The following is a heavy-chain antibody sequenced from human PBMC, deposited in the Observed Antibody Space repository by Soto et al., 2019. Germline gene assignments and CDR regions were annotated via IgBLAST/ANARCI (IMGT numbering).Heavy chain of an antibody. CDR3: ALAGYDSNYYAVTPLSAVHF. CDR2: ISSSGSII. J-gene: IGHJ4*02. V-gene: IGHV3-11*01. D-gene: IGHD4-4*01. Sequence: QVQLVVSGGGLVKPGGYLRISCAASGFTFSDYYISWIRQAPGQGLEWVSYISSSGSIIYYADSVKGRFTISRDNAKNSLDLQMNSLRAEDTAVYYCALAGYDSNYYAVTPLSAVHFWGQGTLVTVSS. CDR1: GFTFSDYY.